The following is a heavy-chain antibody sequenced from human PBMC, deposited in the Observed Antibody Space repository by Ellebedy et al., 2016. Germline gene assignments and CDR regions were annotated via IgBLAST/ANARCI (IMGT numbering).Heavy chain of an antibody. Sequence: GGSLRLSXVGSGFNFNRYVIHWVRQAPGKGLEWVALNSYDGSNEYYADSVKGRFTISRDNSKNTLYLQMNSLGVEDTAVYYCARDRGYVEDFDLWGQGALVTVSS. CDR3: ARDRGYVEDFDL. J-gene: IGHJ3*01. CDR1: GFNFNRYV. D-gene: IGHD3-10*01. CDR2: NSYDGSNE. V-gene: IGHV3-30*04.